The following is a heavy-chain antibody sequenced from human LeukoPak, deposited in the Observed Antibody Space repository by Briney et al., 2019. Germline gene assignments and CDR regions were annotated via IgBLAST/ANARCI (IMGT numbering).Heavy chain of an antibody. J-gene: IGHJ1*01. V-gene: IGHV4-59*06. Sequence: SETLSLTCTVSGGSISSDDWTWIRQHPGKGLEWIGYIYYSGSTYYNPSLKSRVTISVDTSKNQFSLRLSSVTAADTAVYYCALGYCGGGSCYAREYFQQWGQGTLVTASS. CDR3: ALGYCGGGSCYAREYFQQ. D-gene: IGHD2-15*01. CDR1: GGSISSDD. CDR2: IYYSGST.